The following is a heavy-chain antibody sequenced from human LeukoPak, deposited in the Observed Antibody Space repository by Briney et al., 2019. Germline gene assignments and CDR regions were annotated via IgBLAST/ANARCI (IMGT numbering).Heavy chain of an antibody. CDR2: IYYSGST. CDR1: GGSISSYY. Sequence: SETLSLTCTVSGGSISSYYWSWIRQPPGKGLEWIGYIYYSGSTDYNPSLKSRVTISVDASKNQFSLKASSVTAADTAVYYCARNPTTVTSWYYYMDVWGKGTTVTVSS. CDR3: ARNPTTVTSWYYYMDV. J-gene: IGHJ6*03. V-gene: IGHV4-59*01. D-gene: IGHD4-17*01.